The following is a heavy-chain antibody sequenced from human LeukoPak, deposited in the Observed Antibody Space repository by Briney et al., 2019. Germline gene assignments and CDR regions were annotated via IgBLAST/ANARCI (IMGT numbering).Heavy chain of an antibody. CDR2: IYSGGST. CDR3: ARSIPVDY. V-gene: IGHV3-66*01. CDR1: GSTFRRFW. Sequence: GGSLRLSCAVSGSTFRRFWMHWVRQAPGKGLEWVSVIYSGGSTYYADSVKGRFTISRDNSKNTLYLQMNSLRAEDTAVYYCARSIPVDYWGQGTLVTVSS. J-gene: IGHJ4*02. D-gene: IGHD3-3*02.